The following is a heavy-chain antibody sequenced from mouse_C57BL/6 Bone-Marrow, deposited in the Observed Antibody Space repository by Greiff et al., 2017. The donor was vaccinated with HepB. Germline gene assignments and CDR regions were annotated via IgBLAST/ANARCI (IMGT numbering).Heavy chain of an antibody. CDR3: ARWGYGYYFDY. V-gene: IGHV1-81*01. Sequence: QVQLQQSGAELARPGASVKLSCKASGYTFTSYGISWVKQRTGQGLEWIGEIYPRSGNTYYNEKFKGKATLTADKSSSTAYMELRSLTSEDSSVYFCARWGYGYYFDYWGQGTTLTVSS. CDR2: IYPRSGNT. CDR1: GYTFTSYG. J-gene: IGHJ2*01. D-gene: IGHD1-1*01.